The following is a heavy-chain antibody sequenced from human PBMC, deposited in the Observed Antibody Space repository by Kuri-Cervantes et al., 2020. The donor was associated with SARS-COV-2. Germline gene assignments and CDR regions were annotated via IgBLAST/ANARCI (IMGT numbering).Heavy chain of an antibody. CDR3: ARQTSGYITSAHQY. D-gene: IGHD3-3*01. CDR1: GFLLSASA. J-gene: IGHJ1*01. CDR2: VRGKANNYAT. Sequence: GGSLRLSCEVSGFLLSASAIHWVRQGSGKGLEWVGRVRGKANNYATAYAASVKGRFTISRDDSKNMAYLQMNSLKTEDTAVYYCARQTSGYITSAHQYWGQGILVTVSS. V-gene: IGHV3-73*01.